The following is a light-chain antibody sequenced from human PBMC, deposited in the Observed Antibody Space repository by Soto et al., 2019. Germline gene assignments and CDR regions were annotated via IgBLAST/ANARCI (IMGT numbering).Light chain of an antibody. J-gene: IGKJ2*01. Sequence: EIVMTQSPATLSVSPGERATLSCRASQSVSSNLAWYQQKPGQAPRLLIYGASTRATGIPARFSGSGSGTEFTLTISSLQSEDFAAYYCHQYNNWPRTFGQGTKLEIK. V-gene: IGKV3-15*01. CDR3: HQYNNWPRT. CDR2: GAS. CDR1: QSVSSN.